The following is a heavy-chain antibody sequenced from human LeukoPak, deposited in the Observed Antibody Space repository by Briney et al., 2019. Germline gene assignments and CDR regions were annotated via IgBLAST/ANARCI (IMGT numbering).Heavy chain of an antibody. CDR2: INPSGGST. CDR1: GYTFTSYY. D-gene: IGHD3-10*01. V-gene: IGHV1-46*01. Sequence: ASVKVSCKASGYTFTSYYMHWVRQAPGQGLEWMGIINPSGGSTSYAQKFQGRVTMTRDTSTSTVYMELSSLRSEDTAVYYCARVVTTMVRGALYYYYMDVWGKGTTVTVSS. CDR3: ARVVTTMVRGALYYYYMDV. J-gene: IGHJ6*03.